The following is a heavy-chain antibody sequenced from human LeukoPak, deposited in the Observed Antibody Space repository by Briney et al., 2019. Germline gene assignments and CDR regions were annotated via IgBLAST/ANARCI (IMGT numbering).Heavy chain of an antibody. D-gene: IGHD3-10*01. J-gene: IGHJ5*02. Sequence: PSETLSLTCTVSGGSINSYWSWIRQPAGKGLEWMGRISGSGAITYNPALQSRLSISIDTSKNQFSLKLMSVNAADTAVSYCERDSGTTGEVKFDPWGQGTLVTVSS. CDR2: ISGSGAI. V-gene: IGHV4-4*07. CDR3: ERDSGTTGEVKFDP. CDR1: GGSINSY.